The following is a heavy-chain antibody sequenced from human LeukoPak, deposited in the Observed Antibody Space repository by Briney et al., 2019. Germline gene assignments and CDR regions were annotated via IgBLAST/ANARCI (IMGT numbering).Heavy chain of an antibody. V-gene: IGHV3-33*07. J-gene: IGHJ4*02. Sequence: GGSLRLSCAASGFTFSSYGMYWVRQAPGKGLEWLAVIWYDGSNEDYTDSVKGRFTISRDNSKNMLYLQMNSLRAEDTAVYYCARRGHSSGYYFFDYWGQGTLVTVSS. CDR1: GFTFSSYG. CDR2: IWYDGSNE. CDR3: ARRGHSSGYYFFDY. D-gene: IGHD3-22*01.